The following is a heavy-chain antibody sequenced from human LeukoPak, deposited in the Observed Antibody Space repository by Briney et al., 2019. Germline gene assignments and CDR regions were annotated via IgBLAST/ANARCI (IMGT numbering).Heavy chain of an antibody. CDR3: AKVKAVVVPALSYFDY. V-gene: IGHV3-23*01. J-gene: IGHJ4*02. Sequence: GGSLRLSCAASGFTFNSYAMSWVRQAPGKGLEWVSAISGSGGSTYYADSVKGRFTISRDNSKNTLYLQMNSLRAEDTAVYYCAKVKAVVVPALSYFDYWGQGTLVTVSS. CDR2: ISGSGGST. CDR1: GFTFNSYA. D-gene: IGHD2-2*01.